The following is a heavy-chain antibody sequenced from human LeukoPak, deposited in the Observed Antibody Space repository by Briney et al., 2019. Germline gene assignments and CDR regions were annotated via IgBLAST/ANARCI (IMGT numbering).Heavy chain of an antibody. V-gene: IGHV3-21*01. D-gene: IGHD3-16*01. CDR3: AGYYDYVWGSDYAFDI. CDR1: GFTFSSYS. J-gene: IGHJ3*02. CDR2: ISSSSSYI. Sequence: PGGSLRLSCAASGFTFSSYSMNWVRQAPGKGLEWVSSISSSSSYIYYADSVKGRFTISRDNAKNSLYLQMNSLRAEDTAVYYCAGYYDYVWGSDYAFDIWGQGTMVTVSS.